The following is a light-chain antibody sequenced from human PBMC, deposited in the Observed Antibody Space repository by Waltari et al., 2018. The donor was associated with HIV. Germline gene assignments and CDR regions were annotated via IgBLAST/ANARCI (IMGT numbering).Light chain of an antibody. CDR3: MHGQQTPV. CDR2: LAA. Sequence: DIAMIQSPDSLAVSPGEPASISCRSSQSLLHNNGHNYWDWYIQRQGRAPEILIYLAARRASGVPDRIAGSGSGTDFILKISRVEPEDVGVYYCMHGQQTPVFGQGTQVEV. J-gene: IGKJ1*01. V-gene: IGKV2-28*01. CDR1: QSLLHNNGHNY.